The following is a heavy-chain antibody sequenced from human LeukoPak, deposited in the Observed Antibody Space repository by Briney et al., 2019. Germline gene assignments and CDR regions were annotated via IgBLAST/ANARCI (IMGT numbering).Heavy chain of an antibody. D-gene: IGHD6-19*01. CDR2: IVVGSGNT. CDR3: AADPPSSGWGRDAFDI. Sequence: SVKVSCKASGFAFTSSAVQWVRQARGQRLEWIGWIVVGSGNTNYAQKFQERVTITRDMSTSTAYMELSSLRSEDTAVYYCAADPPSSGWGRDAFDIWGQGTMVTVSS. J-gene: IGHJ3*02. V-gene: IGHV1-58*01. CDR1: GFAFTSSA.